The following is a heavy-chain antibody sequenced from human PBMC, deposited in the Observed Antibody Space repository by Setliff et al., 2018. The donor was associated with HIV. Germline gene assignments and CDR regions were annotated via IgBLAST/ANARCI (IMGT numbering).Heavy chain of an antibody. CDR3: ARSLTGGAATRAFDI. Sequence: ASVKVSCKASGYTFTGYYMHWVRQAPGQGLEWMGWINPNSGGTNYAQKFQGRVTMTRDTSISTAYMELSSLRSEDTAVYYCARSLTGGAATRAFDIWGQGTMVTVSS. D-gene: IGHD2-15*01. CDR2: INPNSGGT. V-gene: IGHV1-2*02. J-gene: IGHJ3*02. CDR1: GYTFTGYY.